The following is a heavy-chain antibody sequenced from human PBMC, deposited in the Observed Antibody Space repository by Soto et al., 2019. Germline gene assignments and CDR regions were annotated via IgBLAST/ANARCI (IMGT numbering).Heavy chain of an antibody. CDR3: ARERAAAGTGWFDP. V-gene: IGHV1-8*01. D-gene: IGHD6-13*01. CDR1: GYTFTSYD. J-gene: IGHJ5*02. CDR2: MNPNSGNT. Sequence: QVQLVQSGAEVKKSGASVKVSCKASGYTFTSYDISWVRQATGQGLEWMGWMNPNSGNTGYAQKFQGRVTMTRNTSSSAAYMELGSLRYEDTAVYYCARERAAAGTGWFDPWGQGTLVTVSS.